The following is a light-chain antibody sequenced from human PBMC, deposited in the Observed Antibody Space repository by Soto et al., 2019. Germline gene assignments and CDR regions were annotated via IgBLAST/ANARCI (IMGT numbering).Light chain of an antibody. CDR2: GAS. J-gene: IGKJ1*01. CDR3: QQYGSSGT. Sequence: DIQMTQSPSTLSASVGDRVTITCRASQSISSWLAWYQQKPGKAPRLLIYGASTRATGIPDRFSGSGSGTDFTLTISRLEPEDFAVYYCQQYGSSGTFGQGTTGDIK. V-gene: IGKV1-5*01. CDR1: QSISSW.